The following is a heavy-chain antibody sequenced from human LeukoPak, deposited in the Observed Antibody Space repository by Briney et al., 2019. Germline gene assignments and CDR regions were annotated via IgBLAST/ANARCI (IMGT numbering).Heavy chain of an antibody. CDR1: GFTFSSYG. Sequence: GGSLRLSCAASGFTFSSYGMHWVRQAPGKGLEWVAFIRYDGSNKYYADSVKGRFTISRDNSKNTLYLQMNSLRAEDTAVYYCAKEGVAYYDILTVTFDYWGQGTLVTVSS. V-gene: IGHV3-30*02. CDR3: AKEGVAYYDILTVTFDY. J-gene: IGHJ4*02. D-gene: IGHD3-9*01. CDR2: IRYDGSNK.